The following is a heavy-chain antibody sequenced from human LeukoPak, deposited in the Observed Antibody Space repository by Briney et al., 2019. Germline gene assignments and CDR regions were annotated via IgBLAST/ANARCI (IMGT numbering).Heavy chain of an antibody. CDR3: ARARVWFGAKNFDY. CDR2: INHSGST. Sequence: KPSETLSLTCAVYGGSFSGYYLSWIRQPPGKGLEWIGEINHSGSTNYNPSLKSRVTISVDTSKNQFSLKLSSVTAADTAVYYCARARVWFGAKNFDYWGQGTLVTVSS. CDR1: GGSFSGYY. V-gene: IGHV4-34*01. D-gene: IGHD3-10*01. J-gene: IGHJ4*02.